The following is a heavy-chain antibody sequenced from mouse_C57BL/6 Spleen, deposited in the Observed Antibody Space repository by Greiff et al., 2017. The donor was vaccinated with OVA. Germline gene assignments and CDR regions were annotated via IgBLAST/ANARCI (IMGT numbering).Heavy chain of an antibody. V-gene: IGHV1-64*01. D-gene: IGHD2-4*01. J-gene: IGHJ3*01. CDR3: ARDLYDYDVAWFAY. CDR2: IHPNSGST. CDR1: GYTFTSYW. Sequence: VQLQQPGAELVKPGASVKLSCKASGYTFTSYWMHWVKQRPGQGLEWIGMIHPNSGSTNYNEKFKSKATLTVDKSSSTAYMQLSSLTSEDSAVYYSARDLYDYDVAWFAYWGQGTLVTVSA.